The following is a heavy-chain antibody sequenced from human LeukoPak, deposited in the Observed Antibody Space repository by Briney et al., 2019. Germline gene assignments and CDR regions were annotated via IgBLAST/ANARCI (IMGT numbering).Heavy chain of an antibody. CDR3: ARQRGISSLGYSSSWYWFDP. J-gene: IGHJ5*02. CDR1: GGSISSSSYY. D-gene: IGHD6-13*01. CDR2: IYYSGST. Sequence: PSETLSLTCTVSGGSISSSSYYWGWIRQPPGNGLEWIGSIYYSGSTSYNPSLKSPVTISVDTSKNQFSLKLSSVTAADTAVYYCARQRGISSLGYSSSWYWFDPWGQGTLVTVSS. V-gene: IGHV4-39*07.